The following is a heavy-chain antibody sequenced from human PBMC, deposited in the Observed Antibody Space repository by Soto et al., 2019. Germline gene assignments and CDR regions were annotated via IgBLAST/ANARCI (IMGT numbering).Heavy chain of an antibody. CDR3: ARDDSGFSGSHYIDYFNY. D-gene: IGHD1-26*01. CDR1: GYTFTSYG. CDR2: ISGYNGNT. J-gene: IGHJ4*02. Sequence: GASVKVSCKASGYTFTSYGIGWVRQAPGQGLEWMGWISGYNGNTNYAQNFQGRVTFTRDTSAGTVYMQLSSLTSEDTAVYYCARDDSGFSGSHYIDYFNYWGQGALVTVSS. V-gene: IGHV1-18*01.